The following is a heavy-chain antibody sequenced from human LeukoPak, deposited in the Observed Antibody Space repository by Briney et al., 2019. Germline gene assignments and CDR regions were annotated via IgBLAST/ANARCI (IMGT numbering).Heavy chain of an antibody. CDR1: EFTFSTYS. V-gene: IGHV3-21*01. Sequence: GGSLRLSCVASEFTFSTYSMNWVRQAPGKGLEWVSSISSSSSYIYYADSVKGRFTISRDNAKNSLYLQMNSLRAEDTAVYYCARDMDGNYWGQGTLVTVSS. CDR3: ARDMDGNY. J-gene: IGHJ4*02. CDR2: ISSSSSYI. D-gene: IGHD5-24*01.